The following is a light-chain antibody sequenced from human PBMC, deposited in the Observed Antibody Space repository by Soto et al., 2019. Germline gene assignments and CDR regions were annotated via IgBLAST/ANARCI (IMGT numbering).Light chain of an antibody. Sequence: EIVLTQSPATLSVSRFEISALSCRASQSVSSYLAWYQQKPGQAPRXLIYDASNRATGIPARFSGSGSGTDFTLTISSLEPEDFAVYYCQQRSNWPNFGQGTRLEIK. CDR1: QSVSSY. J-gene: IGKJ5*01. V-gene: IGKV3-11*01. CDR3: QQRSNWPN. CDR2: DAS.